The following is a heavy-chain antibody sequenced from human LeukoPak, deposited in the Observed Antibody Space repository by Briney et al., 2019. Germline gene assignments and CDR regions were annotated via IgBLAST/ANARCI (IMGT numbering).Heavy chain of an antibody. CDR3: ATDLILTGYYSGDY. D-gene: IGHD3-9*01. CDR1: GFTFSSYA. J-gene: IGHJ4*02. V-gene: IGHV3-23*01. CDR2: ISGSGGGT. Sequence: GGSLRLSCAASGFTFSSYAMSWVRQAPEKGLEWVSAISGSGGGTYYADSVRGRFTISRDDSKNTLYLQLNSLRAEDTAVYYCATDLILTGYYSGDYWGQGTPVTVSS.